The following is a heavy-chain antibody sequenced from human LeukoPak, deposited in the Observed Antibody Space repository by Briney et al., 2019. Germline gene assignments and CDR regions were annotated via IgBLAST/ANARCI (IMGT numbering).Heavy chain of an antibody. Sequence: GGSLRLSCAASGFTFDDYDLNWVRHAPGKGLEWVSGISWNGRNTAYAESLKGRFTISRDNAKNSLYLQMNSLRAEDTAFYYCARVQQYDKFDYWGQGTLVTVSS. J-gene: IGHJ4*02. CDR3: ARVQQYDKFDY. D-gene: IGHD3-22*01. CDR1: GFTFDDYD. V-gene: IGHV3-20*04. CDR2: ISWNGRNT.